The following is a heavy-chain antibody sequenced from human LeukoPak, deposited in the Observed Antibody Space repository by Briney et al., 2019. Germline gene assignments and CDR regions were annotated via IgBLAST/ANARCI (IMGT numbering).Heavy chain of an antibody. D-gene: IGHD1-14*01. CDR3: ARDGEPF. CDR1: GFTISTYS. CDR2: IGSSSSTI. J-gene: IGHJ4*02. V-gene: IGHV3-48*01. Sequence: GGSLRLSCAASGFTISTYSMDWVRQAPGKGLEWVSYIGSSSSTIHYADSVKGRFTISRDNAKNSLYLQMNSLRAEDTAVYYCARDGEPFWGQGTLVTVSS.